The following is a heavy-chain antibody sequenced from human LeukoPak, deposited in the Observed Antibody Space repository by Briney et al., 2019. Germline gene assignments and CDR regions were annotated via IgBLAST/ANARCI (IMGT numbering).Heavy chain of an antibody. V-gene: IGHV3-30*18. J-gene: IGHJ4*02. CDR2: ISYDGRNI. CDR3: AKGPLRGTAAAIDY. D-gene: IGHD2-2*01. Sequence: GGSLRLSCAASGFTFNNYGMHWVRQAPGKGLEWVAVISYDGRNIHYPDSVKGRFTISRDISTDTLWLQMDSLRTEDTAVNYCAKGPLRGTAAAIDYWGQGTLVTVSS. CDR1: GFTFNNYG.